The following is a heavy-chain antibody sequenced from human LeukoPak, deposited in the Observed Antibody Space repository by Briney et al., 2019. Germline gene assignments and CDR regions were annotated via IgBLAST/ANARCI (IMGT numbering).Heavy chain of an antibody. J-gene: IGHJ4*02. CDR3: ARDRPVDGYFDY. V-gene: IGHV4-59*01. CDR2: IYYSGST. CDR1: GGSISSYY. Sequence: SETLSLTCPDSGGSISSYYWRWIRQPPGKGLEWIGYIYYSGSTNYNPSLKSRVTISVDTSKNQFSLKLSSVTAADTAVYYCARDRPVDGYFDYWGQGTLVTVSS. D-gene: IGHD5-24*01.